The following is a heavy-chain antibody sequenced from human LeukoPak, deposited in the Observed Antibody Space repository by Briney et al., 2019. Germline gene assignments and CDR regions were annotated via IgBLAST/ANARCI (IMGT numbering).Heavy chain of an antibody. CDR1: GYTFTSYA. Sequence: VASVKVSCKASGYTFTSYAMNWVRQAPGQGLEWMGWINTNTGNPTYAQGFTGRFVFSLDTSVSTADLQISSLKAEDTAVYYCASSSMTTVESFDYWGQGTLVTVSS. J-gene: IGHJ4*02. CDR2: INTNTGNP. CDR3: ASSSMTTVESFDY. V-gene: IGHV7-4-1*02. D-gene: IGHD4-23*01.